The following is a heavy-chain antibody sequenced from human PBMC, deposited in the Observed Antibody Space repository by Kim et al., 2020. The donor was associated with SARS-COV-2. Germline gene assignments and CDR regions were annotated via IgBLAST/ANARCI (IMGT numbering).Heavy chain of an antibody. CDR2: ISGSGGST. CDR1: GFTFSSYA. J-gene: IGHJ5*02. Sequence: GGSLRLSCAASGFTFSSYAMNWVRQAPGKGLEWVSAISGSGGSTYYAGSVRGRFTIYRDNSKNTLYLQMNSLRAEDTAVYYCAKDHGVVVADGDMFDPWGQGTLVTVSS. D-gene: IGHD2-15*01. V-gene: IGHV3-23*01. CDR3: AKDHGVVVADGDMFDP.